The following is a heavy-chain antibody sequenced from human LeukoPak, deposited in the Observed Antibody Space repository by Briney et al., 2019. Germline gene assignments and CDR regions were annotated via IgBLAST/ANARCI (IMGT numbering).Heavy chain of an antibody. CDR1: GFTFSDYY. J-gene: IGHJ4*02. CDR2: ISSGGGNI. Sequence: GGSLRLSCAASGFTFSDYYMSWIRQAPGKGLEWVSYISSGGGNIYYADSVKGRFTISRDNAKNSLYLQMNSLRAEDTAVYYCARVDRGSYLMFYVDYWGQGTLVTVSS. D-gene: IGHD1-26*01. CDR3: ARVDRGSYLMFYVDY. V-gene: IGHV3-11*04.